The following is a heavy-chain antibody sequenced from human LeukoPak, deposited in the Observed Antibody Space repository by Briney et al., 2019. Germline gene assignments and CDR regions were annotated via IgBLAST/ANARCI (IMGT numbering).Heavy chain of an antibody. V-gene: IGHV3-21*01. J-gene: IGHJ4*02. CDR2: ISSSSSYI. Sequence: GGSLRLSCAASGFTFSNYAMSWVRQAPGKGLEWVSSISSSSSYIYYADSVKGRFTISRDNAKNTVYLQMNSLRAEDTAVYYCVSFYETYWGRGTLVTVSS. D-gene: IGHD2/OR15-2a*01. CDR1: GFTFSNYA. CDR3: VSFYETY.